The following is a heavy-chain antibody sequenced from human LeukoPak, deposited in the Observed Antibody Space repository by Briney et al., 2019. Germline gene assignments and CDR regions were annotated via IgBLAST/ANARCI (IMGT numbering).Heavy chain of an antibody. Sequence: GGFLRLSCAASGFTFSSYSMNWVRQAPGKGLEWVSSISSSSSYIYYADSVKGRFTISRDNAKNSLYLQMNSLRAEDTAVYYCARDGYYYDSSDFDYWGQGTLVTVSS. CDR2: ISSSSSYI. V-gene: IGHV3-21*01. D-gene: IGHD3-22*01. CDR3: ARDGYYYDSSDFDY. CDR1: GFTFSSYS. J-gene: IGHJ4*02.